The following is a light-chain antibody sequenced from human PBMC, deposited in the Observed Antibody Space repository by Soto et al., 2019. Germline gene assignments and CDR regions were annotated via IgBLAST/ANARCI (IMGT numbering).Light chain of an antibody. CDR3: QQDYSSSLT. CDR2: WAS. J-gene: IGKJ4*01. Sequence: DSEMTHSQEPLSVSLGERATIKFRSIQSILKSSIKKNSLAWYQQKPGQPPRLLIYWASTRDSGVPDRFSGSGSGTDFTLTITRLQAEDVAVYYCQQDYSSSLTFGGGTKVDIK. CDR1: QSILKSSIKKNS. V-gene: IGKV4-1*01.